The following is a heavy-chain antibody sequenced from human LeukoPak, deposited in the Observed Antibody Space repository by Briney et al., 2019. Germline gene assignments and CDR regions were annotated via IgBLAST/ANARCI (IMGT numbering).Heavy chain of an antibody. V-gene: IGHV3-23*01. J-gene: IGHJ3*02. CDR1: GFTFSSYA. CDR2: ISGSGGST. CDR3: AKELITMVRGVIIRPHAFDI. Sequence: GGSLRLSCAASGFTFSSYAMSWVRQAPGKGLEWVSAISGSGGSTYYADSVKGRFTISRDNSKNTLYLQMNSLRAEDTAVYYCAKELITMVRGVIIRPHAFDIWGQGTMVTASS. D-gene: IGHD3-10*01.